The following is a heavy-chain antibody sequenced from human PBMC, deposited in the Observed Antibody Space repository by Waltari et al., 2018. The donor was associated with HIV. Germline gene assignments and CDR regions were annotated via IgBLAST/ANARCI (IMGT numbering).Heavy chain of an antibody. V-gene: IGHV4-4*02. D-gene: IGHD6-19*01. CDR2: IYHSGST. CDR3: AREGIAVAGTSDGY. CDR1: GGSISSSNW. J-gene: IGHJ4*02. Sequence: QVQLQESGPGLVKPSGTLSLTCAVSGGSISSSNWWSWVRQPPGKGREWIGEIYHSGSTNHTPSLKSRVTISVDNSKNHFSLKLSSVTASDTAVYYCAREGIAVAGTSDGYWGQGTLVTVSS.